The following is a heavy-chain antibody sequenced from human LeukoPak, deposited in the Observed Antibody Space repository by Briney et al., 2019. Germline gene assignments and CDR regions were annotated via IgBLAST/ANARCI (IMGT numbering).Heavy chain of an antibody. CDR1: GGTFSSYA. CDR3: ARSSGSGIEGLGLGAFDI. V-gene: IGHV1-69*06. CDR2: IIPIFGTA. J-gene: IGHJ3*02. D-gene: IGHD3-10*01. Sequence: ASVKVSCKASGGTFSSYAISWVRQAPGQGLEWMGGIIPIFGTANYAQKFQGRVTITADKSTSTAYMELSSLRSEDTAVYYCARSSGSGIEGLGLGAFDIWGQGTMVTVSS.